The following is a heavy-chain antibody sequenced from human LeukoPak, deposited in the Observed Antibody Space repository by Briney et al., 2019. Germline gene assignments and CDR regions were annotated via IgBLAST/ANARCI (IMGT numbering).Heavy chain of an antibody. CDR1: GFSFSRYA. Sequence: GGSLRLSCVASGFSFSRYAMSWVRQAPGKGLEWVSAISDDSRGTYYGDSVKGRFTISRDNSKNTLYMQMNSLRAEDTAVYYCARDSDYGDYVIDYWGQGTLVTVSS. V-gene: IGHV3-23*01. D-gene: IGHD4-17*01. CDR3: ARDSDYGDYVIDY. J-gene: IGHJ4*02. CDR2: ISDDSRGT.